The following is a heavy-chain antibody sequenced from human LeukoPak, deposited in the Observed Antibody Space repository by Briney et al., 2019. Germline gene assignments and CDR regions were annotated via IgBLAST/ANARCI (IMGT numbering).Heavy chain of an antibody. Sequence: GGSLRLSCAASGFIFSSYAMHWVRQAPGKGLEWVAVISYDGSNKYYADSVKGRFTISRDNSKNTLYLQMNSLRAEDTAVYYCAKDPSYRAYIVVVPAAMGGFDYWGQGTLVTVSS. V-gene: IGHV3-30-3*01. CDR2: ISYDGSNK. J-gene: IGHJ4*02. CDR3: AKDPSYRAYIVVVPAAMGGFDY. D-gene: IGHD2-2*01. CDR1: GFIFSSYA.